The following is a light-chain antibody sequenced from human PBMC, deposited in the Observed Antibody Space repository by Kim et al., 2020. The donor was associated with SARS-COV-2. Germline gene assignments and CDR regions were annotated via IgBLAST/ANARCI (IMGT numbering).Light chain of an antibody. CDR1: QNIKTC. V-gene: IGKV1-39*01. J-gene: IGKJ3*01. CDR3: QQSYSTHSLT. CDR2: AAS. Sequence: SGGDRVTITCRASQNIKTCLSWYQQKPGKAPRLLIYAASILQSGVSSRFSGSGSGTDFTLTISSLQPEDFATYYCQQSYSTHSLTFGPGTKVDIK.